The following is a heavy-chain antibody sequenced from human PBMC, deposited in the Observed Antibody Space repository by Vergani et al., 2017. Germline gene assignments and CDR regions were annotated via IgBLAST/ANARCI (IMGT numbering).Heavy chain of an antibody. J-gene: IGHJ6*02. Sequence: QVQLVESGGGVVQPGRSLRLSCAASGFTFSSYGMHWVRQAPGKGLEWVAVIWYDGSNKYYADSVKGRFTISRDNSKNTLYLQMNSLRAEDTAVYYCARDGRFPGCYYYYGMDVWGQGTTVTVSS. D-gene: IGHD1-1*01. CDR2: IWYDGSNK. CDR1: GFTFSSYG. V-gene: IGHV3-33*01. CDR3: ARDGRFPGCYYYYGMDV.